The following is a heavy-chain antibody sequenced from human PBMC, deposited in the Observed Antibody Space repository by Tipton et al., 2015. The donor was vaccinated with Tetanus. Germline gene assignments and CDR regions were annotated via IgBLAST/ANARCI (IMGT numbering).Heavy chain of an antibody. V-gene: IGHV3-48*02. CDR3: ARRGSSKKGGYFDY. Sequence: SLRLSCAASGFTFSSYSMNWVRQAPGKGLEWVSYISSSSSTIYYADSVKGRFTISRDNAKNSLYLQMNSLRDEDTAVYYCARRGSSKKGGYFDYWGQGTLVAVSS. CDR1: GFTFSSYS. J-gene: IGHJ4*02. D-gene: IGHD5-18*01. CDR2: ISSSSSTI.